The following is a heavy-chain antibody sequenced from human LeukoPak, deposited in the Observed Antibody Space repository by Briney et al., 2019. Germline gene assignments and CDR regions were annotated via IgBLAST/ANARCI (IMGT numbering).Heavy chain of an antibody. CDR1: GFTFSSYG. D-gene: IGHD6-13*01. Sequence: GGSLRLSCAASGFTFSSYGMHWVRQAPGKGLEWVAFIRYDGSNKYYADSVKGRFTISRDNSKNTLYLQMNSLRAEDTAVFYCAKDHGSSWPDYFDYWGQGTLVTASS. J-gene: IGHJ4*02. V-gene: IGHV3-30*02. CDR2: IRYDGSNK. CDR3: AKDHGSSWPDYFDY.